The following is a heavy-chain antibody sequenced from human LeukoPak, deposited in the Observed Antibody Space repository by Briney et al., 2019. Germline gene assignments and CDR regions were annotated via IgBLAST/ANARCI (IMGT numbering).Heavy chain of an antibody. V-gene: IGHV4-30-4*01. D-gene: IGHD4-23*01. CDR3: ARDKPTLVYGMDV. CDR2: IYYSGST. Sequence: PSQTLSLTCTVSGCSISSGDYYWSWIRQPPGKGLEWIGYIYYSGSTYFNPSLKSRVTISVDTSKNQFSLKLSSVTAADTAVYYCARDKPTLVYGMDVWGQGTTVTVSS. J-gene: IGHJ6*02. CDR1: GCSISSGDYY.